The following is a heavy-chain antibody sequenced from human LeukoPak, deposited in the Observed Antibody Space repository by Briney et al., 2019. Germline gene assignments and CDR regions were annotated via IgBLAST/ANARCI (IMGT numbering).Heavy chain of an antibody. CDR1: GGSISSYY. Sequence: SETLSLTCTVSGGSISSYYWSWIRQPPGKGLEWIGYIYYSGSTNYNPSLKSRVTISVDTSKNQFSLKLSSVTAADTAVYYCARDQLSGSFDYRGQGTLVTVSS. V-gene: IGHV4-59*01. CDR2: IYYSGST. J-gene: IGHJ4*02. D-gene: IGHD1-26*01. CDR3: ARDQLSGSFDY.